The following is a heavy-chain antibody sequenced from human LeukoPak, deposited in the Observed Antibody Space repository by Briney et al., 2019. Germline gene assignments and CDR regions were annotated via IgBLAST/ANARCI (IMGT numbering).Heavy chain of an antibody. CDR1: GFTFSSYA. Sequence: PGGSLRLSCAASGFTFSSYAMSWVRQAPGKGLEWVSYISSSSSTIYYAESVKGRFTISRDNAKNSLYLQMNSLRAEDTAVYYCAREMVGVAGSFDSWGQGTLVTVSS. V-gene: IGHV3-48*04. CDR3: AREMVGVAGSFDS. CDR2: ISSSSSTI. J-gene: IGHJ4*02. D-gene: IGHD2-15*01.